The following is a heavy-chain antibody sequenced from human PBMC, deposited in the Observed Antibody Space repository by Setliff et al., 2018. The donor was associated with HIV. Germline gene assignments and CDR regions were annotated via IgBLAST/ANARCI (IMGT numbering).Heavy chain of an antibody. J-gene: IGHJ4*02. CDR3: ARGGANFSGYYPY. CDR2: ISYDGSNK. D-gene: IGHD3-22*01. Sequence: GGSLRLSCAASGFTFSSYAMHWVRQAPGKGLEWVAVISYDGSNKYYADSVKGRFTISRDNSKNTLYLQMNSLRAEDTAVYYCARGGANFSGYYPYWGQGTRVTVSS. CDR1: GFTFSSYA. V-gene: IGHV3-30-3*01.